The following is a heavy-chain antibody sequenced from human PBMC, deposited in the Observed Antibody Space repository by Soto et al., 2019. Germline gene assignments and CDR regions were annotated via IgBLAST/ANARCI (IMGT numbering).Heavy chain of an antibody. CDR2: IRSKANSYAT. J-gene: IGHJ6*02. CDR3: TSEIRVEMATTYYYGMDV. D-gene: IGHD5-12*01. Sequence: GGSLRLSCAASGFTFSGSAMHWVRQASGKGLEWVGRIRSKANSYATAYAASVKGRFTISRDDSKNTAYLQMNSLKTEDTAVYYCTSEIRVEMATTYYYGMDVWGQGTTVTVSS. CDR1: GFTFSGSA. V-gene: IGHV3-73*01.